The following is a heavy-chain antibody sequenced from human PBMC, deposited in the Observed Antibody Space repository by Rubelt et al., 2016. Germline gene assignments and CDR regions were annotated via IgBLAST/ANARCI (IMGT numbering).Heavy chain of an antibody. CDR3: ARAATYYDFWSGYYEYYYYGMDV. V-gene: IGHV3-15*07. D-gene: IGHD3-3*01. J-gene: IGHJ6*02. CDR2: IKSKTDGGTT. Sequence: NWVRQAPGKGLEWVGRIKSKTDGGTTDYAAPVKGRFTISRDDSKNTLYLQMNSLKTDDTAVYYCARAATYYDFWSGYYEYYYYGMDVWGQGTTVTVSS.